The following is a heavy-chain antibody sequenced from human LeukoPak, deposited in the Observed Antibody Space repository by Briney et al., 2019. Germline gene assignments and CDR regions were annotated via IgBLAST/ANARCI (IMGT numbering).Heavy chain of an antibody. J-gene: IGHJ4*02. D-gene: IGHD2-2*01. CDR1: GSTFSSYA. V-gene: IGHV3-23*01. CDR2: ISGSGGST. Sequence: GGSLRLSCAASGSTFSSYAMSWVRQAPGKGLEWVSAISGSGGSTYYADSVKGRFTISRDNSRNTLYLQMNSLRAEDTAVYYCAKEGLIVVVPAAMGDYWGQGTLVTVSS. CDR3: AKEGLIVVVPAAMGDY.